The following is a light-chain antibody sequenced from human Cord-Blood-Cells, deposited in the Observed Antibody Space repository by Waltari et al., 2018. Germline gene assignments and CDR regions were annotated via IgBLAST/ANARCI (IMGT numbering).Light chain of an antibody. CDR2: EGS. Sequence: QSALNQPASVSGSPGQSITISCTGTSSDVGSYNLVSWYQQHPGKAPQLMIYEGSKRPSGVSNRFSGSKSGNTASLTISGLQAEDEADYYCCSYAGSSTWVFGGGTKLTVL. CDR1: SSDVGSYNL. CDR3: CSYAGSSTWV. V-gene: IGLV2-23*01. J-gene: IGLJ3*02.